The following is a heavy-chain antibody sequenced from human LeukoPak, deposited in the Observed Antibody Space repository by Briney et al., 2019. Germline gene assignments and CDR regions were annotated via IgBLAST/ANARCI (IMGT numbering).Heavy chain of an antibody. D-gene: IGHD3-3*01. J-gene: IGHJ4*02. CDR3: ARHLTVFGVVTLLFDY. Sequence: SETLSLTCTVSGGSISSYYWSWTRQPAGKGLEWIGRIYTSGSTNYNASLKSRVTISVDTSKNQFSLKLSSVTAADTAVYYCARHLTVFGVVTLLFDYWGQGTLVTVSS. CDR1: GGSISSYY. CDR2: IYTSGST. V-gene: IGHV4-4*07.